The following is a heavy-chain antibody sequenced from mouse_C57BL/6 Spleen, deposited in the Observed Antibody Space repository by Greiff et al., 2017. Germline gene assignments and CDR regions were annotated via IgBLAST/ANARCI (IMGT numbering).Heavy chain of an antibody. V-gene: IGHV1-52*01. CDR1: GYTFTSYW. Sequence: QVHVKQPGAELVRPGSSVKLSCKASGYTFTSYWMHWVKQRPIQGLEWIGNIDPSDSETHYNQKFKDKATLTVDKSSSTAYMQLSSLTSEDSAVYYCAREGNSSGYGAMDYWGQGTSVTVSS. D-gene: IGHD3-2*02. CDR3: AREGNSSGYGAMDY. J-gene: IGHJ4*01. CDR2: IDPSDSET.